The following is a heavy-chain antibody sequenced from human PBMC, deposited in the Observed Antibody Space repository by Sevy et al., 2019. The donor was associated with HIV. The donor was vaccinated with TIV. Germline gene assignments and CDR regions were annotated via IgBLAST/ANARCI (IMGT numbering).Heavy chain of an antibody. CDR1: GDSITSSSVY. Sequence: SETLSLSCSVVGDSITSSSVYWGWLRQPPGKGLEWIGSLYYRGSTYYNPSLKSRVTTSVDTSKNHFSLKLSSVTAAETAVYYCAKNMTVHGTGWGDGFNIWGQGTLVTVSS. J-gene: IGHJ3*02. D-gene: IGHD6-19*01. CDR3: AKNMTVHGTGWGDGFNI. CDR2: LYYRGST. V-gene: IGHV4-39*02.